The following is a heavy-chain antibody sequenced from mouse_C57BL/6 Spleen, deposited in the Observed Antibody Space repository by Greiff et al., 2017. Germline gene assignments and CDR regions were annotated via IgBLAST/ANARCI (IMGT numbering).Heavy chain of an antibody. Sequence: QVQLQQSGAELARPGASVKMSCKASGYTFTSYTMHWVKQRPGQGLEWIGYINPSSGYTKYNQKFKDKATLTADKSSSTAYMQLSSLTSEDSAVYYCARSGMASTGLYAMDYWGQGTSVTVSS. J-gene: IGHJ4*01. CDR3: ARSGMASTGLYAMDY. V-gene: IGHV1-4*01. D-gene: IGHD2-10*02. CDR1: GYTFTSYT. CDR2: INPSSGYT.